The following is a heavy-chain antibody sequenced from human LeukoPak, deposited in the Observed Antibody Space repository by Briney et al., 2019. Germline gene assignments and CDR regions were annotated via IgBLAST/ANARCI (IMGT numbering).Heavy chain of an antibody. Sequence: GGSLRLSCAASGLTFSDYAMSWVRQAPGKGLEWVSVISGSGYSTSYADSVRGRFTISRDNSENTLYLQMDSLRAEDTAIYYCAKNGRYSGYDFAESWGQGTLVTVSS. CDR3: AKNGRYSGYDFAES. D-gene: IGHD5-12*01. J-gene: IGHJ4*02. CDR2: ISGSGYST. CDR1: GLTFSDYA. V-gene: IGHV3-23*01.